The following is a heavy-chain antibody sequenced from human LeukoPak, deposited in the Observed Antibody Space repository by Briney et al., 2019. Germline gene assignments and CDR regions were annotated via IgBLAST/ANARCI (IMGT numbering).Heavy chain of an antibody. CDR1: GFTFSSYS. CDR3: ARDVYGSGKNWFDP. Sequence: GGSMRLSCAASGFTFSSYSMNWVRPAQGKGLEWVSYISSSSSTIYYADSVKGRFTISRDNAKNSLYLQMNSLRAEDTAVYYCARDVYGSGKNWFDPWGQGTLVTVSS. CDR2: ISSSSSTI. D-gene: IGHD3-10*01. V-gene: IGHV3-48*01. J-gene: IGHJ5*02.